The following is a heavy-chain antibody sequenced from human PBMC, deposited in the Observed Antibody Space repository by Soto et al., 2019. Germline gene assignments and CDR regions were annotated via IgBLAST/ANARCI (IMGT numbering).Heavy chain of an antibody. CDR3: ARRESYDILTGYYHFYY. Sequence: SETLSLTCSVSGGSISSSSYYWGWILQPPGKGLEWIGNIYYSGSTYYNPSLKSRVTISVDTSKNQFSLKLSSVTAADTAVYYCARRESYDILTGYYHFYYWGQGTLVTVSS. CDR2: IYYSGST. D-gene: IGHD3-9*01. J-gene: IGHJ4*02. CDR1: GGSISSSSYY. V-gene: IGHV4-39*01.